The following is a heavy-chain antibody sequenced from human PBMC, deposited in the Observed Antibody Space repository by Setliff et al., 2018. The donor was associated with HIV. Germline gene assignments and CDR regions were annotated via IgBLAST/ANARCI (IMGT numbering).Heavy chain of an antibody. D-gene: IGHD6-19*01. Sequence: SETLSLTCTVSGGSISSHYWSWIRQPAGKGLEWIGRIYTSGSTNYNPSLKSRVNISVDTSKIQFSLKLTSVTAADSAVYYCARVAGGVDAFDIWGQGTMVTVSS. J-gene: IGHJ3*02. CDR3: ARVAGGVDAFDI. CDR2: IYTSGST. V-gene: IGHV4-4*07. CDR1: GGSISSHY.